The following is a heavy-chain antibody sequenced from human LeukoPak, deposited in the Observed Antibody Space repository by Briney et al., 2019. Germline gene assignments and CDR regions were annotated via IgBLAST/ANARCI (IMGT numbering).Heavy chain of an antibody. J-gene: IGHJ5*02. CDR2: ISPDGGRS. CDR1: GFTFGDYP. Sequence: PGGSPRLSCAASGFTFGDYPMHWLRQTPGQGLEWVSLISPDGGRSFQADSVRGRFTISRDNSKNSLYLQMNSLRSEDTALYYCAKDMGGSGRNWASNWFDPWGQGTLVTVSS. CDR3: AKDMGGSGRNWASNWFDP. D-gene: IGHD1-26*01. V-gene: IGHV3-43*02.